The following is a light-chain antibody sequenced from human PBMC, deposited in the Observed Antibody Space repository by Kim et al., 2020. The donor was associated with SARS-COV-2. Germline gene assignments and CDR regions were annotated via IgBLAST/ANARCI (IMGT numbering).Light chain of an antibody. V-gene: IGKV1-39*01. CDR3: QQTYSASRT. CDR2: YAS. Sequence: AAVGDRMTITCRASQDISRYLNWYQQKPGKAPKLLIYYASSLQSGAPSRFTRSGSETDFTLTISSLQPEDFATYYCQQTYSASRTFGQGTKVDIK. CDR1: QDISRY. J-gene: IGKJ1*01.